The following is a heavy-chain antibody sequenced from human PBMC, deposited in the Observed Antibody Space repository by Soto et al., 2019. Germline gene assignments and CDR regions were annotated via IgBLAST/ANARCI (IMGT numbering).Heavy chain of an antibody. CDR3: AGGSNIRWYGRDFDY. D-gene: IGHD2-15*01. CDR2: IYSGGPI. J-gene: IGHJ4*02. CDR1: GFSVTNNY. V-gene: IGHV3-53*02. Sequence: EVQLVETGGRLIQAGESLRLSCAVSGFSVTNNYMSWLRQAPGKGLEWVSVIYSGGPIYYADSVKGRFTIFRDTTKNMLYFQVTRLRVEGTAVYYCAGGSNIRWYGRDFDYWGRGTLVTVSS.